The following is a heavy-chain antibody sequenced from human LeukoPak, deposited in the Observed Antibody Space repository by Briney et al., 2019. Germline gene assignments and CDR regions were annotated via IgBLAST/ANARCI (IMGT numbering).Heavy chain of an antibody. Sequence: GGSLRLSCAASGFTFSSYSMNWVRQAPGKGLEWVSSISSSSSYIYYADSVKSRFTISRDNAKNSLYLQMNSLRAEDTAVYYCARDLGWYFDLWGRGTLVTVSS. J-gene: IGHJ2*01. CDR2: ISSSSSYI. CDR1: GFTFSSYS. V-gene: IGHV3-21*01. CDR3: ARDLGWYFDL.